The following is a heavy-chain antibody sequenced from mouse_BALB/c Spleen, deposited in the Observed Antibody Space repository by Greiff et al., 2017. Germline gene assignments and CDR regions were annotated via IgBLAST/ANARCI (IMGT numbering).Heavy chain of an antibody. CDR1: GYTFTDYA. V-gene: IGHV1S137*01. Sequence: VQLQQSGAELVRPGVSVKISCKGSGYTFTDYAMHWVKQSHAKSLEWIGVISTYYGDASYNQKFKGKATMTVDKSSSTAYMELARLTSEDSAIYYCARSANLLPMDYWGQGTSVTVSS. CDR2: ISTYYGDA. CDR3: ARSANLLPMDY. D-gene: IGHD1-1*01. J-gene: IGHJ4*01.